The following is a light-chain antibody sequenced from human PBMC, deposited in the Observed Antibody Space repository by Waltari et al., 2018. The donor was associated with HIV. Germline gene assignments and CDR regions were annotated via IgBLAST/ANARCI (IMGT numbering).Light chain of an antibody. CDR3: QQYNSWPPWT. Sequence: EIVMTQSPATLSVSPGERATLSCRASQSVSSNLAWYHQKPGQAPRLLIYGASTRATGIPARFSGSGSGTEFTLTISSLQSEDFAVYYCQQYNSWPPWTFGQGTRVDFK. J-gene: IGKJ1*01. CDR2: GAS. V-gene: IGKV3-15*01. CDR1: QSVSSN.